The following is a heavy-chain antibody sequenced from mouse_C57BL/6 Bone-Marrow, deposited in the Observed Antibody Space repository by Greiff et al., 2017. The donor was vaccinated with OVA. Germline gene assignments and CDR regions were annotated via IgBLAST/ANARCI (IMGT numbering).Heavy chain of an antibody. CDR3: ARQGLGRRYFDV. CDR2: ISNLAYSI. D-gene: IGHD4-1*01. V-gene: IGHV5-15*01. Sequence: EVQGVESGGGLVQPGGSLKLSCAPSGFTFSDYGMAWVRQAPRKGPEWVAFISNLAYSIYYADTVTGRFTISRENAKNTQYLEMSSLRSEDTAMYYCARQGLGRRYFDVWGTGTTVTVSS. CDR1: GFTFSDYG. J-gene: IGHJ1*03.